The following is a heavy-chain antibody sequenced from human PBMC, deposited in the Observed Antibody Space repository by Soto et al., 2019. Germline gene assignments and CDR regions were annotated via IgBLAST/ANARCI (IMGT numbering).Heavy chain of an antibody. CDR2: IHYSGST. D-gene: IGHD1-26*01. CDR3: ARSRYSGSYFFDY. Sequence: SETLSLTWTVSGGTISRGDYYWSCIRQPPGKGLEWIAYIHYSGSTYYNPSLKSRDTISVDTSKNQFSLKLSSVTAADTAVYYCARSRYSGSYFFDYWGQGILVTVS. CDR1: GGTISRGDYY. J-gene: IGHJ4*02. V-gene: IGHV4-30-4*01.